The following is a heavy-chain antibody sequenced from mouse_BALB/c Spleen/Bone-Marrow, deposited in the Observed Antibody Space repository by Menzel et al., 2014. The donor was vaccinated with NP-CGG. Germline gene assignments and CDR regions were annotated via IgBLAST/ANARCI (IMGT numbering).Heavy chain of an antibody. CDR1: GYTFTSYV. Sequence: EVQLQQSGPELVKPGASVKMSCKASGYTFTSYVMHWVKQKPGQGLEWIGYINPYNDGTKYNEKFKGKATLTSDKSSSTPNMRLSTWTPGDPAVYSGERRKQPGLPYTFDTGGQGPTPPVS. CDR3: ERRKQPGLPYTFDT. J-gene: IGHJ2*01. V-gene: IGHV1-14*01. D-gene: IGHD3-1*01. CDR2: INPYNDGT.